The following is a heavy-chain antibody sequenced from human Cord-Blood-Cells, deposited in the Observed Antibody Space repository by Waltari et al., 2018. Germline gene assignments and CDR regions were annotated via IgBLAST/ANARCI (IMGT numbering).Heavy chain of an antibody. D-gene: IGHD3-22*01. Sequence: QVQLVESGGGVVQPGRSLRLSCAASGFTFSSYGMHWVRQAPGKGLEWGVVIWDDGSNKYYADSVKGRFTISRDNSKNTLYLQMNSLRAEDTAMYYCAKDDYYDSSGYFDYWGQGTLVTVSS. J-gene: IGHJ4*02. CDR1: GFTFSSYG. CDR2: IWDDGSNK. V-gene: IGHV3-30*18. CDR3: AKDDYYDSSGYFDY.